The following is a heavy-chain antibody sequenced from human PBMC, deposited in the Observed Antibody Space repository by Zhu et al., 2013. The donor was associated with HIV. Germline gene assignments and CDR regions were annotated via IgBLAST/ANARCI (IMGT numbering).Heavy chain of an antibody. V-gene: IGHV1-18*01. Sequence: QVQLVQSGAEVKKPGASVKVSCKASGYTFTNYGITWVRQAPGQGLEWMGWISSYNGNTNYAQMLQGRVTMTTDTSTSTAYMDLRSLRSDDTAVYYCARDQVAGPFDYWGQGTLGHRLL. CDR1: GYTFTNYG. D-gene: IGHD6-19*01. J-gene: IGHJ4*02. CDR3: ARDQVAGPFDY. CDR2: ISSYNGNT.